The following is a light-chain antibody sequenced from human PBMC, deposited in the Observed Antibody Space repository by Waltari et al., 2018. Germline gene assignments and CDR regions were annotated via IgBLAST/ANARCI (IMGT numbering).Light chain of an antibody. Sequence: IVMTQSPATLSVSPGERASLPCRASQSVSSDLAWYQQKPGQAPRLLIYGASTRATGIPDRFSGSGSVTEFTLTISSLQSEDSAIYYCQQYNEWPPYTFGQGTKLEI. CDR2: GAS. CDR1: QSVSSD. CDR3: QQYNEWPPYT. V-gene: IGKV3-15*01. J-gene: IGKJ2*01.